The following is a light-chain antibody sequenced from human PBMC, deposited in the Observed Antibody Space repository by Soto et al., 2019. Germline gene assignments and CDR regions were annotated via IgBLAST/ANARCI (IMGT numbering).Light chain of an antibody. J-gene: IGLJ2*01. CDR1: SSDVGGYNY. V-gene: IGLV2-8*01. CDR3: CSHAGGQNLV. Sequence: QSALTQPPSASGSPGQSVTISCTGTSSDVGGYNYVSWYQHHPGKAPKVMIYDVNKRPSGVPDRFSGSKSGNTASLTVSGLQAEDEGDYYCCSHAGGQNLVFGGGTKLTVL. CDR2: DVN.